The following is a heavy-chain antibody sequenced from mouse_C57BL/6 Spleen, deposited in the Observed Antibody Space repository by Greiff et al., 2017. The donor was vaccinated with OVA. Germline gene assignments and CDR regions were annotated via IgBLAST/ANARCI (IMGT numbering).Heavy chain of an antibody. J-gene: IGHJ2*01. V-gene: IGHV1-59*01. CDR2: IDPSDSYT. CDR1: GYTFTSYW. D-gene: IGHD2-4*01. Sequence: QVQLQQPGAELVRPGTSVKLSCKASGYTFTSYWMHWVKQRPGQGLEWIGVIDPSDSYTNYNHKFKGKATLSVDTSSSTAYMQLSSLTSEDSAVYYCARTYDYDGTDYFDYWGQGTTLTVSS. CDR3: ARTYDYDGTDYFDY.